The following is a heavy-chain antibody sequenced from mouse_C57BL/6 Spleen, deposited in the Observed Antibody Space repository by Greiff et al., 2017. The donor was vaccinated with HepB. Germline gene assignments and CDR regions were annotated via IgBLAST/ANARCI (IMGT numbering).Heavy chain of an antibody. CDR1: GYAFSSSW. D-gene: IGHD1-1*01. CDR3: ARIFTTVVALDY. Sequence: QVQLKQSGPELVKPGASVKISCKASGYAFSSSWMNWVKQRPGKGLEWIGRIYPGDGDTNYNGKFKGKATLTADKSSSTAYMQLSSLTSEDSAVYFCARIFTTVVALDYWGQGTTLTVSS. CDR2: IYPGDGDT. V-gene: IGHV1-82*01. J-gene: IGHJ2*01.